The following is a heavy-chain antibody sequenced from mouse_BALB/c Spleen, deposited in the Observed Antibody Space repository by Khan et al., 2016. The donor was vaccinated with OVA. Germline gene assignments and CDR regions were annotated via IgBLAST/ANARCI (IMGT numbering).Heavy chain of an antibody. D-gene: IGHD2-4*01. J-gene: IGHJ3*01. CDR1: GYSITSDYA. CDR2: ISYSGTT. V-gene: IGHV3-2*02. Sequence: EVQLQESGPGLVKPSQSLSLTCTVTGYSITSDYAWNWIRQFPGNKLEWMGYISYSGTTTYNPSLKSRISITRDTSKNQFFLQLNSVTTEDTATYYCARSRGYYYDAWFAYWGQGTLVTVSA. CDR3: ARSRGYYYDAWFAY.